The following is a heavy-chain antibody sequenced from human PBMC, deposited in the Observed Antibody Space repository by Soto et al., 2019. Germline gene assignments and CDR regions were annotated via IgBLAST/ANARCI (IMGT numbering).Heavy chain of an antibody. J-gene: IGHJ3*02. CDR3: VRDYDYDTSRNDAFDI. CDR1: GGSISSGDYY. Sequence: QVQLQESGPGLVTPSQTLSLTCTVSGGSISSGDYYWSWIRHHPGKGLEWIGYIYSSGSTYYNPSLRSRVTISADTSKNQFSLRLSSVTAADTAVYYCVRDYDYDTSRNDAFDIWGQGTMVTVSS. V-gene: IGHV4-31*03. D-gene: IGHD3-22*01. CDR2: IYSSGST.